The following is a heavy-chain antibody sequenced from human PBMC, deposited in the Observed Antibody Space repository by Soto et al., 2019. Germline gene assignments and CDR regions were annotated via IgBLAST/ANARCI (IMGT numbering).Heavy chain of an antibody. CDR2: IYYSGST. CDR3: ARDHGEVFALRY. V-gene: IGHV4-30-4*01. D-gene: IGHD2-21*01. CDR1: GGSISSGDYY. Sequence: SETLSLTCTVSGGSISSGDYYWSWIRQPPGKGLEWIGYIYYSGSTYYNPSLKSRVTISVDTSKNQFSLKLSSVTAADTAVYYCARDHGEVFALRYWGQGTLVTVSS. J-gene: IGHJ4*02.